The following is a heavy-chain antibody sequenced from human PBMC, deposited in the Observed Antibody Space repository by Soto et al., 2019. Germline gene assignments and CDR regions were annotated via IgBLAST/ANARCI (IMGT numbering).Heavy chain of an antibody. D-gene: IGHD5-12*01. CDR3: PQDRTAILAEVSWLES. V-gene: IGHV3-30*18. CDR1: GFTFNSHG. Sequence: QVLLVESGGGVVQPGGSLTLSCVGSGFTFNSHGMHWVRQAPGKGLKWVAVISYDGSNKYYEESVKGRFTISRDNSRNTVYLQLNSLRAEDTALYYCPQDRTAILAEVSWLESWGQGTLVTVSA. J-gene: IGHJ5*02. CDR2: ISYDGSNK.